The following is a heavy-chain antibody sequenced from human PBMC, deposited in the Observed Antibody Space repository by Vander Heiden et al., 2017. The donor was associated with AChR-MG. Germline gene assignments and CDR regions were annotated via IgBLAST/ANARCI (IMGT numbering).Heavy chain of an antibody. V-gene: IGHV3-9*01. CDR1: GFTFAGYA. CDR2: ISWNSGSI. D-gene: IGHD6-19*01. Sequence: EVQLVESGGGLVQPGRSLRPAGAASGFTFAGYAMQWVRQAPGKGLEWVSGISWNSGSIGYADSVKGRFTISRDNAKNSLYLQMNSLRAEDTALYYCAKDIDSSGWYPRSFDYWGQGTLVTVSS. J-gene: IGHJ4*02. CDR3: AKDIDSSGWYPRSFDY.